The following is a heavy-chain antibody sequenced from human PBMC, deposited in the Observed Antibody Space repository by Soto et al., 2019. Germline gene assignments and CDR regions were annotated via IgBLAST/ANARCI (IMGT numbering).Heavy chain of an antibody. Sequence: EVQLVESGGGLVKPGGSLRLSCAASGFTFTRYSMNWVRQAPGKGLEWVSSISSTTNYIYYVDSMNGRFTISRDNAKNSLYLEMNSLRAEDTDVYYCARESADLTSNFDYWGKGTLVTVSS. CDR3: ARESADLTSNFDY. J-gene: IGHJ4*02. CDR2: ISSTTNYI. CDR1: GFTFTRYS. V-gene: IGHV3-21*06.